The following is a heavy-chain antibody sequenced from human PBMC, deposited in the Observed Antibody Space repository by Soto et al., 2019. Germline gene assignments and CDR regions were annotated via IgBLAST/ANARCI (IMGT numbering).Heavy chain of an antibody. CDR2: ISGSGGST. V-gene: IGHV3-23*01. CDR3: AKGQLYHHSYYFAY. D-gene: IGHD5-18*01. CDR1: GFTFSSYA. Sequence: EVQLLESGGGLVQPGGSLRLSCAASGFTFSSYAMSWVRQAPGKGLEWVSAISGSGGSTYYADSVRGRFTISRDNSKNTLYLRMNSLRAEDTAVHYCAKGQLYHHSYYFAYWGHGTLVPVSS. J-gene: IGHJ4*01.